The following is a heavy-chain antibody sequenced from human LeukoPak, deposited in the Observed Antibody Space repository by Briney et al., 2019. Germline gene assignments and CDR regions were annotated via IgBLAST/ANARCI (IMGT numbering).Heavy chain of an antibody. CDR2: ISSSSSTI. Sequence: GGSLRLSCAASGFTFSSYGMTWVRQAPGKGLEWVSYISSSSSTIYYADSVKGRFTISRDNAKNSLYLQLNSLRAEDTAVYYCARGIVGANSDAFDIWGQGTMVTVSS. CDR3: ARGIVGANSDAFDI. V-gene: IGHV3-48*01. CDR1: GFTFSSYG. D-gene: IGHD1-26*01. J-gene: IGHJ3*02.